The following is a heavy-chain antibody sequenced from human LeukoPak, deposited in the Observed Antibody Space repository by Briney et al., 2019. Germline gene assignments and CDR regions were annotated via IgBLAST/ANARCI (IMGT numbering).Heavy chain of an antibody. CDR3: ASSVVDAGSSWQRGYYYYGMDV. J-gene: IGHJ6*02. CDR2: ISSSSSYT. Sequence: GGSLRLSCAASGFTFSDYYMSWIRQAPGKGLEWVSYISSSSSYTNYAGSVKGRFTISRDNAKNSLYLQMNSLRAEDTAVYYCASSVVDAGSSWQRGYYYYGMDVWGQGTTVTVSS. D-gene: IGHD6-13*01. V-gene: IGHV3-11*06. CDR1: GFTFSDYY.